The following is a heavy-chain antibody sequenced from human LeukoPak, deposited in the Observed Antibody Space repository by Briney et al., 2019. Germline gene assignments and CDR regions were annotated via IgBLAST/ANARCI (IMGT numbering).Heavy chain of an antibody. CDR2: INHSGST. Sequence: GSLRLSCAASGFTFSSSWMNWVRQAPGKGLEWIGEINHSGSTNYNPSLKSRVTISVDTSKNQFSLKLSSVTAADTAVHYCARGSSSWSSTRYYYNYMDVWGKGTTVTVSS. V-gene: IGHV4-34*01. CDR1: GFTFSSSW. CDR3: ARGSSSWSSTRYYYNYMDV. J-gene: IGHJ6*03. D-gene: IGHD6-13*01.